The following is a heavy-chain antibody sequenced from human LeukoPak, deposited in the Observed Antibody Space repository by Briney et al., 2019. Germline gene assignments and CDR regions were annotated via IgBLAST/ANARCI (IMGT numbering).Heavy chain of an antibody. CDR3: ARVPPYGSGTHGEVYFDY. J-gene: IGHJ4*02. Sequence: PGGSLRLSCAASGFTFSSYEMNWVRQAPGKGLEWVSYISSSGSTIYYADSVKGRFTISRDNAKNSLYLQMNSLRAEDTAVYYCARVPPYGSGTHGEVYFDYWGQGTLVTVSS. CDR1: GFTFSSYE. D-gene: IGHD3-10*01. CDR2: ISSSGSTI. V-gene: IGHV3-48*03.